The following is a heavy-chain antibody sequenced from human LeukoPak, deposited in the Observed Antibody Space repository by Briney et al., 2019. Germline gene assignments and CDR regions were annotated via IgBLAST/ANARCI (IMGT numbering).Heavy chain of an antibody. D-gene: IGHD3-22*01. Sequence: SETRSLTCTVDGGSISSNYWSWIRQPPGRGLEWIGYIYYRGSTNYNPSLKSRVTISVDTSKNHFSLNLSSVTAADTSVYYCARQSTDYYDSSGSYPLGYWGQGTLVTVSS. J-gene: IGHJ4*02. V-gene: IGHV4-59*01. CDR1: GGSISSNY. CDR3: ARQSTDYYDSSGSYPLGY. CDR2: IYYRGST.